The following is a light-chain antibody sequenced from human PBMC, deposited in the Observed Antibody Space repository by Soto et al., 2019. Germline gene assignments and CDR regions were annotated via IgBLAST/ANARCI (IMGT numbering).Light chain of an antibody. CDR1: QSVSSSY. Sequence: EIVLTQSPGTLSLSPGERATLSCRASQSVSSSYLAWYQQKPGQAPRLLIYAASSRATGIPDRFSGGGSGTDFTLTISRLAPEDFAVYYCQQYGSSPWTFGQGTKVEIK. CDR2: AAS. V-gene: IGKV3-20*01. CDR3: QQYGSSPWT. J-gene: IGKJ1*01.